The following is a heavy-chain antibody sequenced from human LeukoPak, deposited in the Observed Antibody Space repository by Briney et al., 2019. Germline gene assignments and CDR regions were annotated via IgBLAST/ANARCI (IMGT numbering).Heavy chain of an antibody. D-gene: IGHD6-6*01. V-gene: IGHV3-74*01. CDR3: AKDSATIAARKGAYYYYYMDV. CDR2: INSDGSST. J-gene: IGHJ6*03. Sequence: GGSLRLSCAASGFTFINYWMHWVRQAPGKGLVWVSRINSDGSSTSYADSVKGRFTISRDNAKNTLYLQMNSLRAEDTAVYYCAKDSATIAARKGAYYYYYMDVWGKGTTVTVSS. CDR1: GFTFINYW.